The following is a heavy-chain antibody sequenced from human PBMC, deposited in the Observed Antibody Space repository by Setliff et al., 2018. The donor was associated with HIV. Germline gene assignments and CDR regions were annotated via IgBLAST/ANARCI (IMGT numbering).Heavy chain of an antibody. V-gene: IGHV1-2*05. CDR3: ASKVHCTNGVCLDAFDI. J-gene: IGHJ3*02. CDR2: INPNSGGT. D-gene: IGHD2-8*01. Sequence: ASVKVSCKASGYTFTGYYMHWVRQAPGQGLEWMGRINPNSGGTNYVQKFQGRVTMTRDRSISTAYMELGRLRSDDTGVYYCASKVHCTNGVCLDAFDIWGQGTTVTVSS. CDR1: GYTFTGYY.